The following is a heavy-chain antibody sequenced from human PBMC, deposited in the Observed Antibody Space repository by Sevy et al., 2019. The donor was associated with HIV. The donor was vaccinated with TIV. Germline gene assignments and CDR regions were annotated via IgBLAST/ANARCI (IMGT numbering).Heavy chain of an antibody. CDR3: AYDSSGFVDI. CDR1: GYTFTSYY. Sequence: ASVKVSCKASGYTFTSYYMHWVRQAPGQGLEWMGIINPSGGSTSYAQKVQGRVTMTRDTSTGTVYMELGSLRSEDTAVYYCAYDSSGFVDIWGQGTMVTVSS. CDR2: INPSGGST. J-gene: IGHJ3*02. D-gene: IGHD3-22*01. V-gene: IGHV1-46*01.